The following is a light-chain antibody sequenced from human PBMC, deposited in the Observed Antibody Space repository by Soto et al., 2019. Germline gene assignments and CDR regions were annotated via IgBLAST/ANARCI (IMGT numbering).Light chain of an antibody. Sequence: QSVLTQPASVSGSPGQSITISCTGSVSDVGNFGPVSWYQQHPGQVPKLIIYEGNRWPSGVSSRFSGSKSGNTASLTISGLQAEDEADYYCCSYVGARTYVFGTGTKVTV. CDR2: EGN. V-gene: IGLV2-23*01. CDR3: CSYVGARTYV. J-gene: IGLJ1*01. CDR1: VSDVGNFGP.